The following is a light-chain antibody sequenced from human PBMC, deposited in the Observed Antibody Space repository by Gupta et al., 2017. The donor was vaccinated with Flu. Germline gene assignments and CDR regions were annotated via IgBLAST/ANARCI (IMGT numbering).Light chain of an antibody. CDR3: QQYDNLPG. CDR2: DAS. J-gene: IGKJ3*01. CDR1: QDISNY. Sequence: DIQMTQSPSSLSASVGDRVTITCQASQDISNYLNWYQQKPGKAPKLLIYDASNLETGVPSRFSGSGSGTDFTVTISSLQPEDIATYYCQQYDNLPGFGPGTKVDIK. V-gene: IGKV1-33*01.